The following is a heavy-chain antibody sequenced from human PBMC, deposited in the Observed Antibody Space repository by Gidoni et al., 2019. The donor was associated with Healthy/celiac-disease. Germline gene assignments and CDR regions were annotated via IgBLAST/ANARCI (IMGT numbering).Heavy chain of an antibody. D-gene: IGHD7-27*01. CDR3: ARDQAGDSAFDI. V-gene: IGHV3-11*06. CDR1: GITFSDYY. J-gene: IGHJ3*02. CDR2: ISSSSSST. Sequence: QVQLVEAGGGLVKPGGALRRSCAASGITFSDYYMSWIRQAPGKGLGWVSYISSSSSSTNSADSVKGRFTISRDNAKTSLYLQMNSLRAEYTAVYYCARDQAGDSAFDIWGQGTMVTVSS.